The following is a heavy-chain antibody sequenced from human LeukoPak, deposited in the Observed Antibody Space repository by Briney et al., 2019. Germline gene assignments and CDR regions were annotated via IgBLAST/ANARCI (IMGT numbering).Heavy chain of an antibody. J-gene: IGHJ5*02. V-gene: IGHV4-34*01. CDR1: GGSFSGYF. D-gene: IGHD3-10*01. CDR3: ARTREPYYYGSGSYYA. CDR2: ISHGGST. Sequence: PSETLSLTCSVYGGSFSGYFWSWIRQPPGKGLELIGEISHGGSTIYNPSLKSRITISVDTSKNQFSLRLNSVTAADTAVYYCARTREPYYYGSGSYYAWGQGTLVTVSS.